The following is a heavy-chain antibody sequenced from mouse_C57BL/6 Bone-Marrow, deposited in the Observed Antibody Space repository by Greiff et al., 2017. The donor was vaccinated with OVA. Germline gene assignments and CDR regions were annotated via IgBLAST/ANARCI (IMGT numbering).Heavy chain of an antibody. V-gene: IGHV3-6*01. D-gene: IGHD2-3*01. CDR3: ARGRWLPFGY. CDR1: GYSITSGYY. J-gene: IGHJ2*01. CDR2: ISYDGSN. Sequence: EVQLVESGPGLVKPSQSLSLTCSVTGYSITSGYYWNWIRQFPGNKLEWMGYISYDGSNNYNPSLKNRISITRDTSKNQFFLKLNSVTTEDTATYYCARGRWLPFGYWGQGTTLTVSS.